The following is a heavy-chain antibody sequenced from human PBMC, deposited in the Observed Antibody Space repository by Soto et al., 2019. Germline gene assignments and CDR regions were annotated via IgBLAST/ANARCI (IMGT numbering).Heavy chain of an antibody. J-gene: IGHJ4*02. CDR2: IYYSGST. CDR3: AXDIYYGSGSYYNDYFDY. Sequence: PSETLSLTCTVSGGSISSGGYYWSWIRQHPGKGLEWIGYIYYSGSTYYNPSLKSRVTISVDTSKNQFSLKLSSVTAADTAVYYCAXDIYYGSGSYYNDYFDYWGLGTLVTVSS. V-gene: IGHV4-31*03. CDR1: GGSISSGGYY. D-gene: IGHD3-10*01.